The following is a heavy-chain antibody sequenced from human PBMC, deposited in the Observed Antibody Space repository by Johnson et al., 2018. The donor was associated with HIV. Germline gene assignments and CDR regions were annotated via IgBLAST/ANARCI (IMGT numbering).Heavy chain of an antibody. CDR1: GFTFDEHG. Sequence: VQLVESGGGVVRPGGSLRLSCAASGFTFDEHGLSWVRQAPGRGLEWVSGINRNGGTTDYTDSVRGRFIISRDNTKNSLYLQINTLRAEDTALYYCARVTTYYYDNSGYFCEAFDIWGQGTMVTVSS. CDR2: INRNGGTT. CDR3: ARVTTYYYDNSGYFCEAFDI. J-gene: IGHJ3*02. V-gene: IGHV3-20*04. D-gene: IGHD3-22*01.